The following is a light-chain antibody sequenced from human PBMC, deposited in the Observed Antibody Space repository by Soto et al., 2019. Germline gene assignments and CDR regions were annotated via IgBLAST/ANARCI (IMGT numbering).Light chain of an antibody. V-gene: IGKV1-6*01. CDR3: LLDFGYFWA. CDR2: AAS. Sequence: AIQLTQSPSSLPASVGDRVTITCRASQAIRTALGWYQQKPGQVPKLLIYAASTLQSGVPSRFRGSGSGTDFTLTISSLQPEDFATYYCLLDFGYFWAFGQGTKVEI. J-gene: IGKJ1*01. CDR1: QAIRTA.